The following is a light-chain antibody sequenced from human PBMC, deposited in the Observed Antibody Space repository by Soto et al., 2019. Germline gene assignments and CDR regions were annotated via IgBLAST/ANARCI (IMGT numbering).Light chain of an antibody. Sequence: DIRMTQSPSSLSASVGDRVSITCRASQSISSWLAWYQQKPGKAPKLLMFDTFSLESGVPSRFSGSRSGTEFTLTNSCLQADDYATYYCQRYNSYSPLTFGGGTKVEIK. J-gene: IGKJ4*01. CDR1: QSISSW. CDR2: DTF. CDR3: QRYNSYSPLT. V-gene: IGKV1-5*01.